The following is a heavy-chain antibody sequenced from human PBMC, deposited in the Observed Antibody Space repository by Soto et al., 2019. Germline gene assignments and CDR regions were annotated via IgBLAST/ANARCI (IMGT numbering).Heavy chain of an antibody. J-gene: IGHJ4*02. CDR3: AAGSGYYNFLAH. D-gene: IGHD3-3*01. Sequence: PSETLSLTCTVSGVSVSSGSYYWSWIRQPPGKGLEWIGNIYYVGRPNYNPSLKSRVTISVNTSKNQFSLKLTSVTAADTAVYYCAAGSGYYNFLAHWGLGTLGTVSA. V-gene: IGHV4-61*01. CDR2: IYYVGRP. CDR1: GVSVSSGSYY.